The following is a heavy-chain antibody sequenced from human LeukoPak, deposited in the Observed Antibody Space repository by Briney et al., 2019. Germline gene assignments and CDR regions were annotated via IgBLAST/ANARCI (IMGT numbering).Heavy chain of an antibody. Sequence: PGGSLRLSCAASGFTFSSYSMNWVRQAPGKGLEWVSYISSSSSTIYYADSVKGRFTISRDNAKNSLYLQMNSLRAEDTAVYYCAREGPDVLRYFDWLSHYFDYWGQGTLVTVSS. D-gene: IGHD3-9*01. V-gene: IGHV3-48*04. CDR3: AREGPDVLRYFDWLSHYFDY. J-gene: IGHJ4*02. CDR1: GFTFSSYS. CDR2: ISSSSSTI.